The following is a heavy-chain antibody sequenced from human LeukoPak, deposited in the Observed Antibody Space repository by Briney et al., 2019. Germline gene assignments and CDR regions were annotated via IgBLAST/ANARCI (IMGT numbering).Heavy chain of an antibody. CDR3: ARELGNSGYDSEPISGFDY. Sequence: ASETLSLTCAVYGGSFSGYYWSWIRQPPGRELEWIGEINHSGSTNYNPSLKSRVTISVDTSKNQFSLKLSSVTAADTAVYYCARELGNSGYDSEPISGFDYWGQGTLVTVSS. D-gene: IGHD5-12*01. CDR1: GGSFSGYY. CDR2: INHSGST. J-gene: IGHJ4*02. V-gene: IGHV4-34*01.